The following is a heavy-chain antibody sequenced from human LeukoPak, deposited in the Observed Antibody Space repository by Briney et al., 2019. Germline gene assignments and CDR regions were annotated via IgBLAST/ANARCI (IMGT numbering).Heavy chain of an antibody. CDR1: GYTFTGYY. CDR2: INPKTGDT. CDR3: ARGRISN. D-gene: IGHD2-15*01. Sequence: ASVTVSCKASGYTFTGYYIHWVRQSPGQGPEWMAWINPKTGDTNYAHKFQGRLTLTRDTSISTAYLQLTDLTSDDTGVFYCARGRISNWGQGTPLLVSS. J-gene: IGHJ4*02. V-gene: IGHV1-2*07.